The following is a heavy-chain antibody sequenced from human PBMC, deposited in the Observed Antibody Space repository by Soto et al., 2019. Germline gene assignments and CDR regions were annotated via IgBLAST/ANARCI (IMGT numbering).Heavy chain of an antibody. J-gene: IGHJ4*02. CDR1: GFTFTSYT. Sequence: EVQLVESGGGLVQPGGSLRLSCEASGFTFTSYTMIWVRQSPGEGLAWLANIKEDGIQKNDVDSVKGRFTISRDNVTKSLSLQMTSLRVDDTAVYYCAREVWGPVDWGQGALVTVSS. CDR3: AREVWGPVD. CDR2: IKEDGIQK. V-gene: IGHV3-7*01. D-gene: IGHD7-27*01.